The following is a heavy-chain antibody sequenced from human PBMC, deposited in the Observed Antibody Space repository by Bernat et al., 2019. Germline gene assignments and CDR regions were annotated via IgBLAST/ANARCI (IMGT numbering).Heavy chain of an antibody. V-gene: IGHV3-7*01. CDR1: GFTFSSYW. Sequence: EVQLVESGGGLVQPGGCLRLSCAASGFTFSSYWMTWVRQAPGKGLEWVANINEGGSATYYVDSVRGRFIISRDNDRNSLYLQMNSLRAEDTAVYYCARGMIGGPSTKNWGQGTLVTVSS. CDR2: INEGGSAT. CDR3: ARGMIGGPSTKN. J-gene: IGHJ4*02. D-gene: IGHD3-16*01.